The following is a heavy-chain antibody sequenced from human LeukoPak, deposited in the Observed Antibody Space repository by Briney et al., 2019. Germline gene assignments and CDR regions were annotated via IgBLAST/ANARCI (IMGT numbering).Heavy chain of an antibody. Sequence: PSETLSLTCAVYGGSFGGYYWSWIRQPPGKGLEWIGEINHSGSTNYNPSLKSRVTISVDTSKNQFSLKLSSVTAADTAVYYCARGVVVAAPRYYYYGMDVWGQGTTVTVSS. CDR1: GGSFGGYY. CDR3: ARGVVVAAPRYYYYGMDV. D-gene: IGHD2-15*01. CDR2: INHSGST. J-gene: IGHJ6*02. V-gene: IGHV4-34*01.